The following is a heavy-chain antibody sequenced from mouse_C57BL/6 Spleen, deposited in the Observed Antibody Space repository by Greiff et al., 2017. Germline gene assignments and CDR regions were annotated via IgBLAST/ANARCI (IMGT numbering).Heavy chain of an antibody. J-gene: IGHJ1*03. CDR2: INYDGSST. D-gene: IGHD1-1*01. Sequence: EVKVVESEGGLVQPGSSMKLPCTASGFTFSDYYMAWVRQVPEKGLEWVANINYDGSSTYYLDSLKSRFIISRDNAKNILYLQMSSLKSEDTATYYCARAVITTVGYFDVWGTGTTVTVSS. CDR3: ARAVITTVGYFDV. V-gene: IGHV5-16*01. CDR1: GFTFSDYY.